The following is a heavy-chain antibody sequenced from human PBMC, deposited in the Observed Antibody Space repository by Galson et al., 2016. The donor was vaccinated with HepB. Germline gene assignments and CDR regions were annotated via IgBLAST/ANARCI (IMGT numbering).Heavy chain of an antibody. V-gene: IGHV3-21*04. D-gene: IGHD2-21*01. CDR3: VSDIYCGASLCVVGPTDHDAFDM. CDR1: TFTFSSFA. J-gene: IGHJ3*02. CDR2: IGHSGGYI. Sequence: SLRLSCAASTFTFSSFAMSWVRQAPGKGLEWVSSIGHSGGYIYYADSVKGRLTIPRDNAKNALYLQMSSLRAEDTAVYFCVSDIYCGASLCVVGPTDHDAFDMWGQGTIVTVSS.